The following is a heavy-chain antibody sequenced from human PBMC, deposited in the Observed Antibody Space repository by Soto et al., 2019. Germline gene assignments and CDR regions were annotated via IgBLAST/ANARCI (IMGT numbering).Heavy chain of an antibody. CDR2: IKEDGSEK. CDR1: GFTFSSYW. V-gene: IGHV3-7*05. D-gene: IGHD2-15*01. Sequence: EVQLVESGGGLVQPGGSLRLSCAASGFTFSSYWMSWVRQAPGKGLEWVANIKEDGSEKYYADSVKGRFTISRDNAKNSLYWQMKSLRAEDTAVYYCARVGCSGGTCYLDWGQGTLVTVSS. CDR3: ARVGCSGGTCYLD. J-gene: IGHJ4*02.